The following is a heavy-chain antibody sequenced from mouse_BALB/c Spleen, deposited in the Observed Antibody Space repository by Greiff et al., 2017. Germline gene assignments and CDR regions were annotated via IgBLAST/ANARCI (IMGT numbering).Heavy chain of an antibody. D-gene: IGHD2-4*01. Sequence: VQLKESGAELVKPGASVKLSCTASGFNIKDTYMPWVKQRPEQGLEWIGRIDPANGNTKYDPKFQGKATITADTSSNTSYLQLSSLTSEDTAVYYGARDGGLRAWCAYWGQGTLVTVSA. CDR1: GFNIKDTY. J-gene: IGHJ3*01. V-gene: IGHV14-3*02. CDR3: ARDGGLRAWCAY. CDR2: IDPANGNT.